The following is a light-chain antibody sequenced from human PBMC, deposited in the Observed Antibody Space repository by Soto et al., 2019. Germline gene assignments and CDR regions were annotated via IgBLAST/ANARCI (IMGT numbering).Light chain of an antibody. CDR2: GNN. CDR3: QSYDNSLSAGV. CDR1: SSNIGAGYV. Sequence: QSVLTQPPSVSGAPGQRVTISCTGSSSNIGAGYVHWYQQLPGTAPKLLIYGNNNRPSGVPDRFSGSKSGTSASLAITGLQAEDEGDYYCQSYDNSLSAGVFGGGTKVTVL. V-gene: IGLV1-40*01. J-gene: IGLJ3*02.